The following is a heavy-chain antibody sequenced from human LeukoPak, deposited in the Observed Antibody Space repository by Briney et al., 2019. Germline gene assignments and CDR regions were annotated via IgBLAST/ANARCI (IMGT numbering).Heavy chain of an antibody. CDR2: ISSNSITI. V-gene: IGHV3-48*02. Sequence: GGSLRLSCAASGXTFSSYSMNWVRQAPGKGLEWVSYISSNSITIYYADSVKGRFTISRDSAKNSLYLQMNSLGDEDTAVYYCARGYSALDYWGQGTLVTVSS. D-gene: IGHD6-13*01. CDR3: ARGYSALDY. J-gene: IGHJ4*02. CDR1: GXTFSSYS.